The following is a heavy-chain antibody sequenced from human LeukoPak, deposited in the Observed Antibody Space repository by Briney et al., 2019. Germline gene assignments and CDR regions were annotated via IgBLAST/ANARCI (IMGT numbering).Heavy chain of an antibody. CDR3: ARGLVVVTDLDY. V-gene: IGHV4-34*11. J-gene: IGHJ4*02. D-gene: IGHD3-22*01. CDR2: IFYSGST. Sequence: SETLSLTCAVSGGSFSGHYWNWIRQPPGKGLEWIGSIFYSGSTYYNPSLKSRVTISVDTSKKEFSLKLSSVTAADTAVYYCARGLVVVTDLDYWGQGTLVTVSS. CDR1: GGSFSGHY.